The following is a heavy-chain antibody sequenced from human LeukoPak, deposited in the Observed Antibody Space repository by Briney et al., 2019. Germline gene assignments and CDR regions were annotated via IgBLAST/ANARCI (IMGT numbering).Heavy chain of an antibody. CDR2: ISGYSGNT. CDR1: GYSFITYS. V-gene: IGHV1-18*01. D-gene: IGHD6-19*01. Sequence: GASLKVSCKTSGYSFITYSINWVRHAPGQGLEWMGWISGYSGNTNYAQKLQGRVTMTIDTSTGTAYMELRSLRSDDTAVYYCARGHSSGRDYYFDYWGQGTLVTVSS. CDR3: ARGHSSGRDYYFDY. J-gene: IGHJ4*02.